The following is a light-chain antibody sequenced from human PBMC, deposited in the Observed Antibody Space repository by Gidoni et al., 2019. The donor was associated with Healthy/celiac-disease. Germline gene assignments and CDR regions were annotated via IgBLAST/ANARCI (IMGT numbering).Light chain of an antibody. V-gene: IGKV3-15*01. CDR1: QSVSSN. CDR2: GAA. J-gene: IGKJ1*01. Sequence: EIVMTQSPATLSVSPGERATLSCRASQSVSSNLAWYQQKPGQAPRLLIYGAATRATGIPARCSCSGSGTEFTLTISSLQSEDFAVYYCQQYNNWPPMFGQGTKGEIK. CDR3: QQYNNWPPM.